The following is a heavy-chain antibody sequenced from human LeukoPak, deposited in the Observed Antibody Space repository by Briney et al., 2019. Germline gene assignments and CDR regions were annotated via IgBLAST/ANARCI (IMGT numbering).Heavy chain of an antibody. CDR2: ISSSSYT. D-gene: IGHD3-9*01. Sequence: PGGSLRLSCAASGFTFSSYWMSWVRQAPGKGLEWVSYISSSSYTNYAGSVKGRFTISRDNAKNSLYLQMNSLRAEDTAVYYCARDLYDILTGYSNYFDYWGQGTLVTVSS. J-gene: IGHJ4*02. V-gene: IGHV3-21*05. CDR3: ARDLYDILTGYSNYFDY. CDR1: GFTFSSYW.